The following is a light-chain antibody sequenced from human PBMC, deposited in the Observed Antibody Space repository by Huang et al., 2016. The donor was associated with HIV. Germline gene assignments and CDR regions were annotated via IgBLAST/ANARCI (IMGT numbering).Light chain of an antibody. J-gene: IGKJ2*01. CDR3: QQYNNWPPMYT. CDR1: QSVGSD. V-gene: IGKV3-15*01. Sequence: EIVMTQSPTTLSVSPGERATLSCRASQSVGSDLAWYQQKPGQAPRPLIYGASTTATGIPARFSGSGSETEFTLTISSLQSEDFAVYYCQQYNNWPPMYTFGQGTKLEIK. CDR2: GAS.